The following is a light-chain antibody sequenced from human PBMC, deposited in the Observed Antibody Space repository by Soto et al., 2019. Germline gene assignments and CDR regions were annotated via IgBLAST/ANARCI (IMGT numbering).Light chain of an antibody. V-gene: IGKV1-5*01. Sequence: DIQMTQSPSTLSASVGDRVTITCRASQSISRWLAWYQQKPGKAPKVLIWDASSLQRGVPSRFSGSGSGTEFTLTISSLQPDDFASYYCQQYNGYSTWTFGQGTKVDIK. CDR3: QQYNGYSTWT. CDR2: DAS. J-gene: IGKJ1*01. CDR1: QSISRW.